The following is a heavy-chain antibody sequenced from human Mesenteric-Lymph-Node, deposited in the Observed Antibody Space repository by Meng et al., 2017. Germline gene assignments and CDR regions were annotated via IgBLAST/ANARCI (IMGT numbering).Heavy chain of an antibody. CDR3: ARGGDAYSWNWFGP. D-gene: IGHD2-21*02. V-gene: IGHV3-66*02. CDR1: GFTVSDNY. J-gene: IGHJ5*02. CDR2: TYTRGDS. Sequence: VQLVESGGCLVQPGVSLKLSCAVSGFTVSDNYVAWVRQAPGKGLEWVSITYTRGDSYYTDSVKGRFTVSRDHSTNTLFLHMNSLRLEDTAIYYCARGGDAYSWNWFGPWGQGTLVTVSS.